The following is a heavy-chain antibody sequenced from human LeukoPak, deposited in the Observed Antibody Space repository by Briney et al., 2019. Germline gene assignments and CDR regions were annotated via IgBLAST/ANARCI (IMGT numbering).Heavy chain of an antibody. Sequence: SETLSLTCTVSGYSINSAFYWGWIRVPPGKGLEWIGSVFHRGTTYYNSSLKSRVNISIDTSKNQFSLKLNSLTAEDTAMYYCVRDGYYGSGSPGWFGPWGRGTLAIVSA. V-gene: IGHV4-38-2*02. CDR1: GYSINSAFY. CDR3: VRDGYYGSGSPGWFGP. D-gene: IGHD3-10*01. CDR2: VFHRGTT. J-gene: IGHJ5*02.